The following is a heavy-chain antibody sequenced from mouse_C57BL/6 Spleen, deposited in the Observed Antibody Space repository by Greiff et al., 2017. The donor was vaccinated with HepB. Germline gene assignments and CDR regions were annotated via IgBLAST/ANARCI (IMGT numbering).Heavy chain of an antibody. CDR1: GYTFTSYW. CDR3: VRNCGSSYGYFDV. V-gene: IGHV1-64*01. CDR2: IHPNSGST. D-gene: IGHD1-1*01. J-gene: IGHJ1*03. Sequence: QVQLQQPGAELVKPGASVKLSCKASGYTFTSYWMHWVKQRPGQGLEWIGMIHPNSGSTNYNEKFKSKATLTVDKSSSTAYMQLSSLTSEDSAVYYGVRNCGSSYGYFDVWGTGTTVTVSS.